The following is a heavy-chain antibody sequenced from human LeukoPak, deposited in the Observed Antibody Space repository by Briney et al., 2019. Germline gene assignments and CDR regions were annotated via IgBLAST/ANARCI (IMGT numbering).Heavy chain of an antibody. CDR2: IYYSGST. D-gene: IGHD2-21*02. CDR1: GGSISSSSYY. Sequence: KPSETLSLTCTVPGGSISSSSYYWGWIRQPPGKGLEWIGSIYYSGSTYYNPSLKSRVTISVDTSKNQFSLKLSSVTAADTAVYYCARGPPPTYCGGDCYSSDEPWGQGTLVTVSS. V-gene: IGHV4-39*01. CDR3: ARGPPPTYCGGDCYSSDEP. J-gene: IGHJ5*02.